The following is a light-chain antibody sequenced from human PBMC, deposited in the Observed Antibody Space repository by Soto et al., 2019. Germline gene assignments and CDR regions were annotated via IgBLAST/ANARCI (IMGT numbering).Light chain of an antibody. V-gene: IGKV1-39*01. CDR3: QQSFSNPRT. CDR2: LAS. J-gene: IGKJ4*01. CDR1: QKIHNF. Sequence: DIQMTQSPSSLSASLGDRVTVTCRASQKIHNFVSWYPQKPGQAPKLLIFLASTLESGVPSRFGGSGSGTDFTLTISSLQPEDFATYYCQQSFSNPRTFGGGTKVDIK.